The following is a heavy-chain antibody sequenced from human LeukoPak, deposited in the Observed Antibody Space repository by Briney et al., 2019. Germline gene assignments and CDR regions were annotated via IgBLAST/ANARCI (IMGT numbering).Heavy chain of an antibody. Sequence: GGSLRLSCAASGFTFSSYAMNWVRQAPGKGLEWVSAISGSGGSTYYADSVKGRFTISRDNSKNTLYLQMNSLRAEDTAVYYCAETYSGSYPNGALDIWGQGTMVTVSS. J-gene: IGHJ3*02. CDR3: AETYSGSYPNGALDI. D-gene: IGHD1-26*01. CDR1: GFTFSSYA. V-gene: IGHV3-23*01. CDR2: ISGSGGST.